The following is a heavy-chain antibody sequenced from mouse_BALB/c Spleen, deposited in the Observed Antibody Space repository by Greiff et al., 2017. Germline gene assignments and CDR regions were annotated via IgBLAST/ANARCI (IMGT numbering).Heavy chain of an antibody. D-gene: IGHD2-10*02. J-gene: IGHJ4*01. CDR3: ARPYGYYAMDY. CDR1: GFNIKDYY. CDR2: IDPENGNT. V-gene: IGHV14-1*02. Sequence: DVQLQESGAELVKPGASVKLSCTASGFNIKDYYMHWVKQRPEQGLEWIGWIDPENGNTIYDPKFQGKASITADTSSNTAYLQLSSLTSEDTAVYYCARPYGYYAMDYWGQGTSVTVSS.